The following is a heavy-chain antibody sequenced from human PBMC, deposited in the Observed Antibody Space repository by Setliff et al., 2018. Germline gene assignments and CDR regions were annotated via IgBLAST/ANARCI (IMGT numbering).Heavy chain of an antibody. CDR2: IITNTGKT. CDR3: ARFGGSCSSSSCYASDL. V-gene: IGHV1-18*01. CDR1: GYTFTNYG. D-gene: IGHD2-2*01. J-gene: IGHJ3*01. Sequence: ASVKVSCKASGYTFTNYGFTWVRQAPGRGLEWMGMIITNTGKTSYPKKFQGRVTMTTDTYTGTGYMELRSLTSDDTAVYFCARFGGSCSSSSCYASDLWGQGTMVTVS.